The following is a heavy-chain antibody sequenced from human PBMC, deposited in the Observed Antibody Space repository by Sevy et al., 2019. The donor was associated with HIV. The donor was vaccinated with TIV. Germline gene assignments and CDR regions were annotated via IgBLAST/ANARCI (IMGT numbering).Heavy chain of an antibody. CDR3: AKGSGSMKAVVIEY. V-gene: IGHV3-23*01. D-gene: IGHD3-22*01. Sequence: GGSPRLSCAASGFTFSSYAMTWVRQAPGKGLEWVSGLSGSGDSTDYADSVKGRFTISRDNSKNTLYVQMNSLRAEDTAVYYCAKGSGSMKAVVIEYWGQGTLVTVSS. CDR2: LSGSGDST. J-gene: IGHJ4*02. CDR1: GFTFSSYA.